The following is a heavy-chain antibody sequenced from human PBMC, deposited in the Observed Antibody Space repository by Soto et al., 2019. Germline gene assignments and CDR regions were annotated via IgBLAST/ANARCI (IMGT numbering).Heavy chain of an antibody. D-gene: IGHD3-3*01. CDR2: TYYRSRWYY. V-gene: IGHV6-1*01. CDR3: ARDLSASRDY. Sequence: SQTLSLTCAISGDSVSSNTAAWNWIRQSPSGGLEWLGRTYYRSRWYYDYAVSVKSRITITPDTSKNQFSLQLNSVTPEDTAVYYCARDLSASRDYWGQGTPVTVSS. CDR1: GDSVSSNTAA. J-gene: IGHJ4*02.